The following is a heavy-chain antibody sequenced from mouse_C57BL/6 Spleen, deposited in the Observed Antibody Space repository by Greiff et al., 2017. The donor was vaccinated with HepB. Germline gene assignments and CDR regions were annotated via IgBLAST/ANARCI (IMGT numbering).Heavy chain of an antibody. CDR3: ASSPAYYGSSPFAY. CDR2: IWGVGST. J-gene: IGHJ3*01. Sequence: VQGVESGPGLVAPSQSLSITCTVSGFSLTSYGVDWVRQSPGKGLEWLGVIWGVGSTNYNSALKSRLSISKDNSKSQVFLKMNSLQTDDTAMYYCASSPAYYGSSPFAYWGQGTLVTVSA. D-gene: IGHD1-1*01. CDR1: GFSLTSYG. V-gene: IGHV2-6*01.